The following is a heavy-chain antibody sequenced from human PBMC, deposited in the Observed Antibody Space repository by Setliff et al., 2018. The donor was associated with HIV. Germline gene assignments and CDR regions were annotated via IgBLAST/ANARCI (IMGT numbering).Heavy chain of an antibody. D-gene: IGHD1-26*01. V-gene: IGHV1-2*04. J-gene: IGHJ6*02. CDR1: GYTFTAYN. CDR3: ARKRVGFDGIDV. CDR2: INPNTGDT. Sequence: ASVKVSCKASGYTFTAYNIQGVRQAPGQGLEWVGWINPNTGDTSYAENLQGWVTLTRDTSISTAYLEVRSDDTAVYYCARKRVGFDGIDVWGQGTTVTVSS.